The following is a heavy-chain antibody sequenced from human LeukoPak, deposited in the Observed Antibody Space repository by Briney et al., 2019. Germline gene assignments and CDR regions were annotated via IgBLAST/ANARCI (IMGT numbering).Heavy chain of an antibody. Sequence: PGGSLRLSCAASGFTFSSYSMNWVRQAPGKGLEWVSSISSSSSYIYYADSVKGRFTISRDNAKNSLYPQMNSLRAEDTAVYYCARLIENSSGWVDYWGQGTLVTVSS. CDR3: ARLIENSSGWVDY. CDR1: GFTFSSYS. CDR2: ISSSSSYI. J-gene: IGHJ4*02. D-gene: IGHD6-19*01. V-gene: IGHV3-21*01.